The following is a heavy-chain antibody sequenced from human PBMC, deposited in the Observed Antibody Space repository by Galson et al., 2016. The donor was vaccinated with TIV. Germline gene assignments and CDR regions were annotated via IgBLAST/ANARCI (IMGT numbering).Heavy chain of an antibody. J-gene: IGHJ4*02. Sequence: SLRLSCASSGFTFSSHAMSRVRQAPGKGLEWVSAITGSGGRTYNANSVEGRFTISRANSKNTLYLQMNSLRSDDTALYFCAKATSSGFSGYGYLDYWGQGTLVTVSS. D-gene: IGHD5-12*01. CDR3: AKATSSGFSGYGYLDY. CDR2: ITGSGGRT. CDR1: GFTFSSHA. V-gene: IGHV3-23*01.